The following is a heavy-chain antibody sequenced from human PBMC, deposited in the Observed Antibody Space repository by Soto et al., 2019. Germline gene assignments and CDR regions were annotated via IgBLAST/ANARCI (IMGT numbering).Heavy chain of an antibody. V-gene: IGHV1-18*01. CDR3: ARDYCSGTTCYEFDY. CDR1: GYTFTSYG. D-gene: IGHD2-2*01. Sequence: ASVKVSCKASGYTFTSYGISWVRQAPGQGLEWMGWISAYNGNTNYAQKLQGRVTMTTDTSTSTAYMELRSLRSDDTAVYYCARDYCSGTTCYEFDYWGQGTLVTVSS. J-gene: IGHJ4*02. CDR2: ISAYNGNT.